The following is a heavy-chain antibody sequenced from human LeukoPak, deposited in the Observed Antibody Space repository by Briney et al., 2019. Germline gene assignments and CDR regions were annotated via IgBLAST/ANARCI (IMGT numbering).Heavy chain of an antibody. V-gene: IGHV3-33*08. CDR3: ARARGNWNYGYFQH. J-gene: IGHJ1*01. D-gene: IGHD1-7*01. CDR1: GFTVSSNY. CDR2: IWYDGSNK. Sequence: GGSLRLSCAASGFTVSSNYMSWVRQAPGKGLEWVAVIWYDGSNKYYADSVKGRFTISRDNSKNTLYLQMNSLRAEDTAVYYCARARGNWNYGYFQHWGQGTLVTVSS.